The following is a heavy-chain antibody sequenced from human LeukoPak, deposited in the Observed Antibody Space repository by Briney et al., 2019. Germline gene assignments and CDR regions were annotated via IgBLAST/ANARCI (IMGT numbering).Heavy chain of an antibody. Sequence: SETLSLTCAVYGGSFSGYYWSWIRQPPGKGLEWIGEINHSGSTNYNPSLKSRVTISVDTSKNQFSLKLSSVTAADTAVYYCARGMTADYWGQGTLVTVSS. J-gene: IGHJ4*02. CDR1: GGSFSGYY. V-gene: IGHV4-34*01. CDR3: ARGMTADY. D-gene: IGHD2-21*02. CDR2: INHSGST.